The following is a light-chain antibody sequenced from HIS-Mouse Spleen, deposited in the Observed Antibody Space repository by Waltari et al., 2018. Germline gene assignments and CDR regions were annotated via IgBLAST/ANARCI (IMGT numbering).Light chain of an antibody. V-gene: IGLV3-10*01. CDR3: YSTDSSGNHRV. J-gene: IGLJ2*01. Sequence: SYELTQPPSVAVSTGQTARITCSGDALPQQYAYWYQQKSGQAPVLVIYEDSKRPPGIPERFSCSSSGTMATLTISGAQVEGEADYYCYSTDSSGNHRVFGGGTKLTVL. CDR1: ALPQQY. CDR2: EDS.